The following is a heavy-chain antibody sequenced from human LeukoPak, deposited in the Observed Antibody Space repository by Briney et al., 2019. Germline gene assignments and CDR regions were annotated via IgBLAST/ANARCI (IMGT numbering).Heavy chain of an antibody. D-gene: IGHD3-22*01. CDR1: GFNFRDYY. Sequence: AGGSLRLSCAASGFNFRDYYMSWIRQAPGKGLEYISYSSGSGSTIYYADSVKGRFTTSRDNAKNSLSLQMNSLRAEDTAVYFCARYYYDSSGYYYFDYWGQGTLVTVSS. J-gene: IGHJ4*02. CDR2: SSGSGSTI. V-gene: IGHV3-11*01. CDR3: ARYYYDSSGYYYFDY.